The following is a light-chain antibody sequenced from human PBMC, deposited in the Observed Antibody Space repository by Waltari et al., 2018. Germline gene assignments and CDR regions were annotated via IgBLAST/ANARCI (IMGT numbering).Light chain of an antibody. CDR3: QQRRNWPLT. CDR1: QRVGTY. Sequence: EIVLTQSPAILSFSPGERATLSCRTSQRVGTYLAWYQQRPGQSPRLLIYDASSRATGIPARFSGSGSETDFTLTISSLQPEDFAVYYCQQRRNWPLTFGGGTRVEI. V-gene: IGKV3-11*01. J-gene: IGKJ4*01. CDR2: DAS.